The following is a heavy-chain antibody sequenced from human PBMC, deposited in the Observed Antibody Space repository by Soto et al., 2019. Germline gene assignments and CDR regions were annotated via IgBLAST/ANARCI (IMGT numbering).Heavy chain of an antibody. CDR1: GGSISSYY. CDR2: IYYSGVT. V-gene: IGHV4-59*01. CDR3: ARGGAFFRAKIEDAYDF. Sequence: SETLSLTCTVSGGSISSYYWSWIRQTPGKALEWIGYIYYSGVTKYNPSLKSRVTMSVDTSKDQFSLRLNSVTAADTAVYYCARGGAFFRAKIEDAYDFWGQGTMVTVSS. J-gene: IGHJ3*01. D-gene: IGHD3-10*01.